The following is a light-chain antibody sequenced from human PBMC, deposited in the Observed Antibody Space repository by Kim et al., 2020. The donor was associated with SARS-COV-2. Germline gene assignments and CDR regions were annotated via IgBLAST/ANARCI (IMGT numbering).Light chain of an antibody. CDR2: GKN. CDR3: NSRDTNDIVL. CDR1: SLRSYY. J-gene: IGLJ2*01. Sequence: SSELTQDPAVSVALGQTVRITCQGDSLRSYYATWYQQKPGQAPILLIYGKNNRPSGIPYRFSGSSSGNTASLTITGTQAGAEADYYCNSRDTNDIVLFGG. V-gene: IGLV3-19*01.